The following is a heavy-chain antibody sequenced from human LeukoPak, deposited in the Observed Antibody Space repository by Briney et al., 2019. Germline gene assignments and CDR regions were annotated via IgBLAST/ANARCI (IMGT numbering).Heavy chain of an antibody. Sequence: GGSLRLSCTVSGFTVSSNSMSWVRQAPGKGLEWVANIKQDGSEKYYVDSVKGRFTISRDNAKNSLFLQMNSLRAEDTAVYYCAREGYSYGGLDAFDIWGQGTMVTVSS. V-gene: IGHV3-7*01. D-gene: IGHD5-18*01. CDR2: IKQDGSEK. CDR3: AREGYSYGGLDAFDI. J-gene: IGHJ3*02. CDR1: GFTVSSNS.